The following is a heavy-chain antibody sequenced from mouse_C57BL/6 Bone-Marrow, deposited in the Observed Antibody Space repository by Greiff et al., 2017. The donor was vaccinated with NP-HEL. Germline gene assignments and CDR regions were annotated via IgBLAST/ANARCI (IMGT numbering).Heavy chain of an antibody. CDR3: ARGLTGPFDY. Sequence: LVESGAELARPGASVKLSCKASGYTFTSYGISWVKQRTGQGLEWIGEIYPRSGNTYYNEKFKGKATLTADKSSSTAYMELRSLTSEDSAVYFCARGLTGPFDYWGQGTTLTVSS. CDR1: GYTFTSYG. D-gene: IGHD4-1*01. CDR2: IYPRSGNT. J-gene: IGHJ2*01. V-gene: IGHV1-81*01.